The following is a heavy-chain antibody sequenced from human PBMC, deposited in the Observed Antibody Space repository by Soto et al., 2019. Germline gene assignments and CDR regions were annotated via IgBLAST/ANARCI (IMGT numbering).Heavy chain of an antibody. V-gene: IGHV1-69*13. J-gene: IGHJ3*02. D-gene: IGHD6-19*01. CDR3: AASRIAVAGTAFDI. CDR1: GGTFSSYA. CDR2: IIPIFGTA. Sequence: SVKVSCKASGGTFSSYAISWVRQAPGQGLEWMGGIIPIFGTANYAQKFQGRVTITADESTSTAYMELSSLRSEDTAVYYCAASRIAVAGTAFDIWGQGTMVTVSS.